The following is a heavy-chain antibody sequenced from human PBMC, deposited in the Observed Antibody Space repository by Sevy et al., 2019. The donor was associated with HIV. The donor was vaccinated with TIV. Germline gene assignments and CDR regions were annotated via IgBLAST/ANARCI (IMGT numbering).Heavy chain of an antibody. CDR1: GYSFTSYW. V-gene: IGHV5-51*01. D-gene: IGHD2-2*01. J-gene: IGHJ6*02. Sequence: GESLKISCKGSGYSFTSYWIGWVRQMPGKGLEWMGIIYPGDSDTRYSPSFQGQVTISADKSIGTAYLQWSSLKASDTAMYYCARRGADCSSTSCHSWYYYGMDVWGQGTTVTVSS. CDR3: ARRGADCSSTSCHSWYYYGMDV. CDR2: IYPGDSDT.